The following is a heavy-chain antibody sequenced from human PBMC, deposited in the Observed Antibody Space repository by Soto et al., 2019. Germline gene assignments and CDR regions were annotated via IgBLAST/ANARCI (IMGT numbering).Heavy chain of an antibody. D-gene: IGHD1-26*01. V-gene: IGHV1-69*01. Sequence: QVQLVQSGAEVRKPGSSVKVSCKASGGTFSTYAISWVRQAPGQGLEWMGGIIPIFGTANYAQKFQGRVKITGNGSKSTAYMELSSLRSEDTAVYYCAAVVGVTARMCDYWRQGSLVTVSS. CDR2: IIPIFGTA. J-gene: IGHJ4*02. CDR3: AAVVGVTARMCDY. CDR1: GGTFSTYA.